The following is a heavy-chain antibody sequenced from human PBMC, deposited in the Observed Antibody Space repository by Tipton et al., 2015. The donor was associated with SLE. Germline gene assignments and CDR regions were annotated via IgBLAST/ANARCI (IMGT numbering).Heavy chain of an antibody. Sequence: GSLRLSCAASGFIFSSYYMNWVRQVPGKGLAWVSRIETDGRSTAYADSVKGRFTVSRDNAQDTLFLQMNSLRAEDTAVYYCAREVWFGGRYFDSWGQGTLVTVSS. J-gene: IGHJ4*02. CDR3: AREVWFGGRYFDS. D-gene: IGHD3-10*01. CDR1: GFIFSSYY. CDR2: IETDGRST. V-gene: IGHV3-74*01.